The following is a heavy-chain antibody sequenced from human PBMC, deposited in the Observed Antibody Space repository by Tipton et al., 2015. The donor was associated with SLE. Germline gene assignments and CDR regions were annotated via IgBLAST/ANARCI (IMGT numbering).Heavy chain of an antibody. J-gene: IGHJ4*02. Sequence: SLRLSCAASGFTFSGYAMNWVRQAPGKGLEWVSAISGSGGSSYYADSVKGRFTISRDNSKNTLYLQMNSLRAEDTAVYYCAKSPWELRGLFDYWGQGTLVTVSS. D-gene: IGHD1-26*01. CDR3: AKSPWELRGLFDY. V-gene: IGHV3-23*01. CDR1: GFTFSGYA. CDR2: ISGSGGSS.